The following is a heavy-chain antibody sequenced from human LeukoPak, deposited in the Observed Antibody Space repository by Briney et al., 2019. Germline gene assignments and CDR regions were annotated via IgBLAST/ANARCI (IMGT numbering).Heavy chain of an antibody. V-gene: IGHV3-23*01. CDR1: GFTFSSYA. J-gene: IGHJ4*02. D-gene: IGHD3-22*01. CDR2: ISGSGGST. CDR3: AKGRPYYYDSSGPSAFDY. Sequence: GGSLRLSCAASGFTFSSYAMHWVRQAPGKGLEWVSAISGSGGSTYYADSVKGRFTISRDNSKNTLYLQMNSLRAEDTAVYYCAKGRPYYYDSSGPSAFDYWGQGTLVTVSS.